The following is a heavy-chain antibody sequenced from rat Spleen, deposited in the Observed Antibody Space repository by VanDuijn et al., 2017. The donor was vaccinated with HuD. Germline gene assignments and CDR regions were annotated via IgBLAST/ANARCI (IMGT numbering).Heavy chain of an antibody. D-gene: IGHD1-4*01. CDR1: GFSLTGNN. CDR2: MRFDGAK. V-gene: IGHV2S30*01. J-gene: IGHJ2*01. Sequence: QVQLKESGPGLVQPSQTLSLTCTVSGFSLTGNNIHWIRQPPGKGLEWVGRMRFDGAKYYNSTLKSRLSISRDTSKNQVFLKMNSLQTDDTAIYYCTRALGPGYNYGYFDYWGQGVMVTVSS. CDR3: TRALGPGYNYGYFDY.